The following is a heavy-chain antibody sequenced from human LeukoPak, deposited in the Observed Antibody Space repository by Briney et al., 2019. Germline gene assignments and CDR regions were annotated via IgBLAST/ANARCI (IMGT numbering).Heavy chain of an antibody. Sequence: ASEALSLTCTVSGGSISSNDYYGSWIRQPPGKGLEWIGYIYYSGSTYYNPSLKSRLTISADTSKNQFSLKLRSVTAADTAVYYCARETHDPTMVRGVVDYWGRGTLVTVSS. CDR1: GGSISSNDYY. CDR3: ARETHDPTMVRGVVDY. D-gene: IGHD3-10*01. J-gene: IGHJ4*02. V-gene: IGHV4-30-4*01. CDR2: IYYSGST.